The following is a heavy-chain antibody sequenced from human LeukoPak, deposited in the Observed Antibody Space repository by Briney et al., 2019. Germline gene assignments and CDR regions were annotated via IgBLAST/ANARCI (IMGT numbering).Heavy chain of an antibody. CDR1: GGTFSSYA. Sequence: GSAAKVSCKASGGTFSSYAIRWVRQAPGQGLEWMGRIIPILGIANYAQKFQGRVTITAKKPTSTAYMKLSSLRSEDTAVYYCVRVTSPNYYYYGMDVWGQGTTVTVSS. J-gene: IGHJ6*02. CDR3: VRVTSPNYYYYGMDV. CDR2: IIPILGIA. V-gene: IGHV1-69*04. D-gene: IGHD4-23*01.